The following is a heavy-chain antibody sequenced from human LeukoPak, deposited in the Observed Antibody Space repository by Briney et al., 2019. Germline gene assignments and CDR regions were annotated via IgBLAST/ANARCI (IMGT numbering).Heavy chain of an antibody. CDR3: AKSQGVYDSRGHWFDP. D-gene: IGHD3-22*01. J-gene: IGHJ5*02. V-gene: IGHV3-64*04. CDR2: ISSNGGST. Sequence: PGGSLRLSCAASGFTFSSYAMHWVRQAPGKGLEYVSAISSNGGSTYYADSVKGRFTISRDNSKNTLYLQMNSLRAEDTAVYYCAKSQGVYDSRGHWFDPWGQGTLVTVSS. CDR1: GFTFSSYA.